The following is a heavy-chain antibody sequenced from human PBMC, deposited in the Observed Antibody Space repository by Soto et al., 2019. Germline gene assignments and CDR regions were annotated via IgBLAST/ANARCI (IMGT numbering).Heavy chain of an antibody. CDR1: GGRFSRYA. Sequence: QVPLVQSGAEVKKPGSSVKVSCQASGGRFSRYAMSWLRQAPGQGLEWMGGIIPIFGSANYAPKFQGRVTITADESTNTAYMQLSSLRTEDTTVYYCARIPILLKKWLHPSVDYWGQGILVNGAS. J-gene: IGHJ4*02. V-gene: IGHV1-69*01. CDR2: IIPIFGSA. D-gene: IGHD3-10*01. CDR3: ARIPILLKKWLHPSVDY.